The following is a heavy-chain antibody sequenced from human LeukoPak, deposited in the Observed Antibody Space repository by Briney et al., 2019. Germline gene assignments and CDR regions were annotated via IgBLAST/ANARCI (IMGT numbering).Heavy chain of an antibody. J-gene: IGHJ4*02. CDR2: IFPSDSDT. Sequence: GESLKISCKGSGYTFTSNCIGWVRQMPGKGLEWMGIIFPSDSDTRYRPSFQGQVTISADKSSNSAFLQWSSLKASDTAIYYCARLDSRGLSFWGQGTPVTVSS. CDR3: ARLDSRGLSF. CDR1: GYTFTSNC. V-gene: IGHV5-51*01. D-gene: IGHD3-22*01.